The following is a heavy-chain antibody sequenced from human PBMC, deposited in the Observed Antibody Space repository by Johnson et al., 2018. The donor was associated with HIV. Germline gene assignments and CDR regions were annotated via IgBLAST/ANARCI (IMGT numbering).Heavy chain of an antibody. V-gene: IGHV3-66*03. D-gene: IGHD1-7*01. Sequence: VQLEESGGGLIQPGGSLRLSCAASGFTVSSHCMTWVRQAPGKGLEWASVIYSADSPYYADSVKGRFTIYRDNSKNTLYLQMNSLISEDTAVYYCAKDSGANWNYGAFDIWGQGTMVTVSS. J-gene: IGHJ3*02. CDR1: GFTVSSHC. CDR2: IYSADSP. CDR3: AKDSGANWNYGAFDI.